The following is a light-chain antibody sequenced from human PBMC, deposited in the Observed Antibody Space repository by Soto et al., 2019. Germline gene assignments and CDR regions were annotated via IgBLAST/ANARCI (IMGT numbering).Light chain of an antibody. CDR2: GSS. Sequence: EIVLTQSPGTLSLSPGDGATLSCRASQSVSSGYLAWYQQKPGQSPRLLIYGSSRRATGIPDRFSGSGSGTDFYFSISRLDPEDFAVYWCQHYGNSPTFGQGTKVQIK. V-gene: IGKV3-20*01. CDR3: QHYGNSPT. J-gene: IGKJ1*01. CDR1: QSVSSGY.